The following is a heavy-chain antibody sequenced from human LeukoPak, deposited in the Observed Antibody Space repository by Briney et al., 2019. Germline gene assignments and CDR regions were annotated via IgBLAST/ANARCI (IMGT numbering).Heavy chain of an antibody. CDR3: ARHDSGWFGLDY. V-gene: IGHV4-61*05. D-gene: IGHD6-19*01. CDR1: GGSISSSSYY. CDR2: IYYSGST. Sequence: SETLSLTYTVSGGSISSSSYYWSWIRQPPGKGLEWIGYIYYSGSTNYNPSLKSRVTILVDTSKNQFSLKLSSVTAADTAVYYCARHDSGWFGLDYWGQGTLVTVSS. J-gene: IGHJ4*02.